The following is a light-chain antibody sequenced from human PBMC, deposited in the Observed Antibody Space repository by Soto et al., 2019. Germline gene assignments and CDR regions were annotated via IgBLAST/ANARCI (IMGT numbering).Light chain of an antibody. CDR2: DVN. CDR3: CSFAGDPYV. CDR1: SSDVGGYNY. J-gene: IGLJ1*01. Sequence: QSALTQPRSVSGSPGQSVAISCTGTSSDVGGYNYVSWYQQHPGKAPKLMIYDVNKRPSGVPDRFSGSKSGNTAPLTISGLQAEDEADYSCCSFAGDPYVFGTGTKVTVL. V-gene: IGLV2-11*01.